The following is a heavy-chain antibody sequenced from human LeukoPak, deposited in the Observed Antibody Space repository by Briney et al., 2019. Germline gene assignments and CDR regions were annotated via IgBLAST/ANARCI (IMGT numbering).Heavy chain of an antibody. D-gene: IGHD6-19*01. CDR3: VGSSGWPAY. V-gene: IGHV3-23*01. J-gene: IGHJ4*02. CDR1: GFAFSSFA. CDR2: LTGSGST. Sequence: GGSLRLSCVASGFAFSSFAMSWVRQAPGKGLEWVSGLTGSGSTYHADSVKGRFTISRDNSKNTLYLQMNSLRADDTAVYYCVGSSGWPAYWGQGSLVTVSS.